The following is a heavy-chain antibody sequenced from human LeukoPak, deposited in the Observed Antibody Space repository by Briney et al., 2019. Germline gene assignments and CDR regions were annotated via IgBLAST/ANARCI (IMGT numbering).Heavy chain of an antibody. V-gene: IGHV4-59*01. CDR2: IYYSGST. Sequence: SETLSLTCTVSSGSIRSYYWSWIRQSPGKGVEWIGYIYYSGSTNWNPSLKSRVTISVDTSKNQFSLKLSSVTAADTAVYYCAGCKSSYYGMDVWGQGTTVAVSS. J-gene: IGHJ6*02. CDR1: SGSIRSYY. CDR3: AGCKSSYYGMDV. D-gene: IGHD2/OR15-2a*01.